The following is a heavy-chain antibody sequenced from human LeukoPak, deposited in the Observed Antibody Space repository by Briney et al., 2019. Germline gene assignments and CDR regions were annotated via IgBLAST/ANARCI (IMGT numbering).Heavy chain of an antibody. CDR1: GYTFTSYD. D-gene: IGHD3-22*01. J-gene: IGHJ4*02. CDR2: MNPNSGVT. CDR3: ARGPIYPRSGDYPNYYLDY. Sequence: ASVKVSCKASGYTFTSYDINWVRQASGRGLEWMGWMNPNSGVTGYAQKFQGRVSMTRDTSISTAYMELSSLRSEDTAVYYCARGPIYPRSGDYPNYYLDYWGQGTLVTVSS. V-gene: IGHV1-8*01.